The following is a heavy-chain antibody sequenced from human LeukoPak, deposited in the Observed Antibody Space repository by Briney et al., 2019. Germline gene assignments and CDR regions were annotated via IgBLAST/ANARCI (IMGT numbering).Heavy chain of an antibody. CDR2: INGDGSST. Sequence: GGSLRLSCEASGFTFSNFWMHWVRQVPGKGLLWVSHINGDGSSTTYADPVKGRFTISRDNAKNTLYLQMNSLRVEDTAVYYCARGSDIAAAVKIYGSEFWGQGTLVTVSS. D-gene: IGHD6-13*01. CDR3: ARGSDIAAAVKIYGSEF. J-gene: IGHJ4*02. CDR1: GFTFSNFW. V-gene: IGHV3-74*01.